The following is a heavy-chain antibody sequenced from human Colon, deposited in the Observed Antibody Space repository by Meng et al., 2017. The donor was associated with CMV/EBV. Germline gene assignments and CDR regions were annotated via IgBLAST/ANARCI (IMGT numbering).Heavy chain of an antibody. Sequence: GESLKISCGASGFTFSTYWMHWVRQVPGKGLVWVSRINSDGTSKSYAESVKGRFSISRDNAKNTLFLQMNSLRAEDTAVYYCARVRLPGAYHDSDGSPIKNWFDPWGQGTLVTVSS. CDR3: ARVRLPGAYHDSDGSPIKNWFDP. V-gene: IGHV3-74*01. CDR2: INSDGTSK. D-gene: IGHD3-22*01. CDR1: GFTFSTYW. J-gene: IGHJ5*02.